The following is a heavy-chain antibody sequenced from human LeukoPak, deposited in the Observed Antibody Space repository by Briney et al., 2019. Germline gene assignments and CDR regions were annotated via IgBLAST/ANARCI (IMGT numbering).Heavy chain of an antibody. CDR1: GGTFSSYA. CDR3: AQYCSSTSCYEQIKNYYYYYGMDV. Sequence: ASVKVSCKASGGTFSSYAISWVRQAPGQGLEWMGGIIPIFGTANYAQKFQGRVTITADESTSTAYMELSSLRSEDTAVYYCAQYCSSTSCYEQIKNYYYYYGMDVWGQGTTVTVSS. D-gene: IGHD2-2*01. V-gene: IGHV1-69*13. CDR2: IIPIFGTA. J-gene: IGHJ6*02.